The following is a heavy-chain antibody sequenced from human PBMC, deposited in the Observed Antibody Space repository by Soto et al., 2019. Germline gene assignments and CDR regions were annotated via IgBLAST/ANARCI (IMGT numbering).Heavy chain of an antibody. CDR3: VRVLDSSWYADL. V-gene: IGHV4-61*03. D-gene: IGHD3-22*01. CDR2: IFYTGVT. J-gene: IGHJ2*01. Sequence: QVQLQESGPGLVKPSETLSLTCSVSGGSVRNARLYWTWIRQAPGTGLEYIGYIFYTGVTNYNPPLSSRVPISLDTSKNHFSLKLNSMTAADTAVYYCVRVLDSSWYADLWGRGTLVTVSS. CDR1: GGSVRNARLY.